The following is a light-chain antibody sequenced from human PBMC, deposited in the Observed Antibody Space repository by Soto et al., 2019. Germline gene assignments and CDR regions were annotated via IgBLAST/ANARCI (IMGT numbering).Light chain of an antibody. V-gene: IGKV3-20*01. CDR3: HQYGNSAPIT. CDR1: QSVTSSY. Sequence: EIVLTQSPGTLSLSPGERTTLSCRASQSVTSSYLAWYQQKAGQAPRLLIYGASSRATGIPDRFSGSGSGTDFTLTISRLEPEDFAVYYCHQYGNSAPITFGQGTKVDI. CDR2: GAS. J-gene: IGKJ1*01.